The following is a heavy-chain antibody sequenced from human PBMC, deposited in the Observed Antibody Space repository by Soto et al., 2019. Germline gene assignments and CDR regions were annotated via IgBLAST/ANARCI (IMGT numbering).Heavy chain of an antibody. Sequence: PGGSLRLSCAASGFTFSSYAMSWVRQAPGKGLEWVSSISCSGGSTYYEDSVKVRFTISRDNSNNTLYLQMNSLRAEDTAVYYCAKGIAAAVPRGMDXWGQATTFTVS. J-gene: IGHJ6*02. V-gene: IGHV3-23*01. D-gene: IGHD6-13*01. CDR3: AKGIAAAVPRGMDX. CDR2: ISCSGGST. CDR1: GFTFSSYA.